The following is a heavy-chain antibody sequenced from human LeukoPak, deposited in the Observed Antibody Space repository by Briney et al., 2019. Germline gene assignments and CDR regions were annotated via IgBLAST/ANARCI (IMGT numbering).Heavy chain of an antibody. CDR3: AGPEYSRSWRVVDY. D-gene: IGHD6-6*01. J-gene: IGHJ4*02. Sequence: GESLKISCRVSGYSFTSYWIGWVRRMPGKGLEWRGIIYPGHSDTRYSPSFKGQFPISADKSISTPSLQWSTLNATHTPMFSCAGPEYSRSWRVVDYWGQGTLVTVSS. CDR2: IYPGHSDT. V-gene: IGHV5-51*01. CDR1: GYSFTSYW.